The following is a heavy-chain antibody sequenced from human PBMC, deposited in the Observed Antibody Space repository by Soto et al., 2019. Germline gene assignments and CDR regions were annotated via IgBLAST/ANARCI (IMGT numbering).Heavy chain of an antibody. J-gene: IGHJ3*02. Sequence: SETLSLTCTVSGGSISSGGYYWSWIRQHPGKGLEWIGYIYYSGSTYYNPSLKSRVTISVDTSKNQFSLKLSSVTAADTAVYYGARSYYYDSSGYYYNAFDIWGQGTMVTVSS. CDR2: IYYSGST. CDR1: GGSISSGGYY. V-gene: IGHV4-31*03. D-gene: IGHD3-22*01. CDR3: ARSYYYDSSGYYYNAFDI.